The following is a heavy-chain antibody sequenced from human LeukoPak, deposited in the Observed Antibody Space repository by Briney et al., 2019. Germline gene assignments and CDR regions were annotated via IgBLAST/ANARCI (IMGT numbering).Heavy chain of an antibody. V-gene: IGHV3-30*03. CDR3: AREVTMVRDYYYGMDV. Sequence: QTGGSLRLSCAASGFTFSSYGMNWVRQAPGKGLEWVAVISYDGSNKYYADSVKGRFTISRDNSKNTLYLQMNSLRAEDTAVYYCAREVTMVRDYYYGMDVWGQGTTVTVSS. CDR2: ISYDGSNK. J-gene: IGHJ6*02. CDR1: GFTFSSYG. D-gene: IGHD3-10*01.